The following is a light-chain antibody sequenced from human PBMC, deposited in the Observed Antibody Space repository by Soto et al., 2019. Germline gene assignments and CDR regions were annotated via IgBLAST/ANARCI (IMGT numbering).Light chain of an antibody. J-gene: IGKJ3*01. CDR2: KAS. CDR3: QQYNRYPFT. Sequence: DIQMTQSPSTLSASVGDRVTITCRASQSISSWLAWYQQKPGKAPKLLIYKASSLESGVPSRFSGSGSGTEFTLTISSLQPDDFATYYCQQYNRYPFTFGPGTTVDIK. CDR1: QSISSW. V-gene: IGKV1-5*03.